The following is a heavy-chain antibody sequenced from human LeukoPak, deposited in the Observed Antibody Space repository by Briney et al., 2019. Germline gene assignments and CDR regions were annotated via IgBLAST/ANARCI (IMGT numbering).Heavy chain of an antibody. CDR2: ITRGSAHI. CDR1: GFSFRDYG. Sequence: PGGSLRPSCTTSGFSFRDYGITWVRQASGKGLEWVSAITRGSAHIYYADSLKGRFTISGDHSTNSVHLQMNSLRVDDTAVYYCARGALVGTVYFFDYWGPGTVVTVSS. J-gene: IGHJ4*02. CDR3: ARGALVGTVYFFDY. D-gene: IGHD1-26*01. V-gene: IGHV3-21*01.